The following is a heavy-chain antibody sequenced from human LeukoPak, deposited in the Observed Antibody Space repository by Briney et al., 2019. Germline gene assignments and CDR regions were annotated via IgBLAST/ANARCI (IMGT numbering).Heavy chain of an antibody. CDR2: IYYSGST. J-gene: IGHJ4*02. CDR1: GGSISSNTYC. V-gene: IGHV4-39*07. CDR3: ARDYQGGYGDKTVDY. Sequence: SETLSLTCTVSGGSISSNTYCWGWIRQPPGKGLEWIGSIYYSGSTYYNPSLKSRVTISVDTSKNQFSLKLSSVTAADTAVYYCARDYQGGYGDKTVDYWGQGTLVTVSS. D-gene: IGHD5-18*01.